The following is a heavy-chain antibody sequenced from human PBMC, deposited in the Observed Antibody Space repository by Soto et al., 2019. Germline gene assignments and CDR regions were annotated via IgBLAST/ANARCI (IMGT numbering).Heavy chain of an antibody. D-gene: IGHD3-10*01. CDR3: VKGTMVLVEPRAGYGMDV. CDR1: RFSFSSYG. CDR2: VSEDGSNK. V-gene: IGHV3-30*18. J-gene: IGHJ6*02. Sequence: QVQLVESGGGVVQPGRSLRLSCAASRFSFSSYGMHWVRQAPGKGLEWVAVVSEDGSNKFYVDSVKGRFTISRDNSNNIVYLQMESLRAEDTAVYYCVKGTMVLVEPRAGYGMDVWGQGTTVIVSS.